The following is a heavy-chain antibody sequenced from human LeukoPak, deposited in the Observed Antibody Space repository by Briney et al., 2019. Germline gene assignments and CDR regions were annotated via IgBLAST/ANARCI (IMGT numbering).Heavy chain of an antibody. V-gene: IGHV4-39*01. CDR1: GGSISSSSYY. D-gene: IGHD3-16*01. CDR2: IYYSGST. Sequence: SETLSLTCTVSGGSISSSSYYWGWIRQPPGKWLEWIGSIYYSGSTYYNPSLKSRVTISVDTSKNQFSLKLSSVTAADTAVYYCARREEAWGSLRYFDYWGQGTPVTVSS. CDR3: ARREEAWGSLRYFDY. J-gene: IGHJ4*02.